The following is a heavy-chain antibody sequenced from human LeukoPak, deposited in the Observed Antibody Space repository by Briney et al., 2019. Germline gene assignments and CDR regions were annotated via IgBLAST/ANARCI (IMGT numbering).Heavy chain of an antibody. V-gene: IGHV4-34*01. J-gene: IGHJ3*02. CDR1: GGSFSGYY. D-gene: IGHD3-3*01. Sequence: SETLSLTCAVYGGSFSGYYWNWIRQPPGKGLEWIGEINHSGSINYNSSLKSRVTISVDTSKNQFSLKLSSVTAADTAVYYCARRPISDAFDIWGQGRMVIVSS. CDR2: INHSGSI. CDR3: ARRPISDAFDI.